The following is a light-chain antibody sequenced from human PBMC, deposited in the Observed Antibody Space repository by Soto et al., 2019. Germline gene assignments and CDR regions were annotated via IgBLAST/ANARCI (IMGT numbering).Light chain of an antibody. CDR1: QNINNY. CDR3: QLRSFRPELT. V-gene: IGKV3-11*01. CDR2: DAS. Sequence: EIVLTQSPATLSLSPGQGATLSCRASQNINNYLAWYRQKPGQAPTLLIFDASTRATGIPPRFSGSGSGTDFTLTISSLEPEDFAIYYCQLRSFRPELTFGGGTKVEI. J-gene: IGKJ4*01.